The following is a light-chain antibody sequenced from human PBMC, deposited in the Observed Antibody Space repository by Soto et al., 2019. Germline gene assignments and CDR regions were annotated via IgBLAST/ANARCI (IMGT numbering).Light chain of an antibody. J-gene: IGKJ3*01. CDR2: SAS. CDR3: QQSYNGPFT. CDR1: QSISSW. Sequence: DIQMTQSPSTLSASVGDRVTITCRSSQSISSWLAWYQQKPGKAPKLLIYSASTLQTGVPSRFSGSGSGTDFTLTISSLQPEDFATYYCQQSYNGPFTFGPGTKVDIK. V-gene: IGKV1-5*01.